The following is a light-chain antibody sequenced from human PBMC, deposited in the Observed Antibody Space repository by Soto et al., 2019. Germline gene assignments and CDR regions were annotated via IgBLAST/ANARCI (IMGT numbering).Light chain of an antibody. V-gene: IGLV2-8*01. J-gene: IGLJ2*01. CDR3: SSYPGSYNLV. Sequence: QSALTQPPSASGSPGQSVTISCTGTSSDVGGYHYVSWYQQHPGKAPKLMIHEVTKRPSGVPDRFSGSKSGNTASLTVSGLQGEDEADYYCSSYPGSYNLVFGGGTKLTVL. CDR1: SSDVGGYHY. CDR2: EVT.